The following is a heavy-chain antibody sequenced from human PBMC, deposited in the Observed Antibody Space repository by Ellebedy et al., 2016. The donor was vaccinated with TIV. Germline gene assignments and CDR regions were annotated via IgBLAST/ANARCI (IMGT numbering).Heavy chain of an antibody. CDR1: GFTFSSYA. CDR3: VRTSYCGGDCYSEKMFDS. Sequence: GESLKISCAASGFTFSSYAMSWVRQAPGKGLEWVSAISGSGGSTYYADSVKGRFTISRDNSKNTLYLQMNSLRADDTAVYYCVRTSYCGGDCYSEKMFDSWGQGALVTVSS. CDR2: ISGSGGST. D-gene: IGHD2-21*01. V-gene: IGHV3-23*01. J-gene: IGHJ4*02.